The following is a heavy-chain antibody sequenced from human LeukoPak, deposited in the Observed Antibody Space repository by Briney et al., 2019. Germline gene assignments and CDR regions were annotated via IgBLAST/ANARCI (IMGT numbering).Heavy chain of an antibody. J-gene: IGHJ5*02. D-gene: IGHD3-10*01. V-gene: IGHV4-61*01. CDR2: IYYSGSA. CDR3: ARGFGDWGLSWFDP. CDR1: GGSVSSGSYY. Sequence: SETLSLTCTVSGGSVSSGSYYWIRIPQPPGKELEWIGYIYYSGSAKYNPALKSRVTISVDTSKNQFSLKLTSVTAADTAVYYCARGFGDWGLSWFDPWGQGTLVTVSS.